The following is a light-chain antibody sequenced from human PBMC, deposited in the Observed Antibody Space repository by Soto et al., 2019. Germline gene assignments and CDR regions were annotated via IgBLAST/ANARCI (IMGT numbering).Light chain of an antibody. J-gene: IGKJ1*01. CDR3: QQYNSYSPT. CDR2: GAS. V-gene: IGKV3-20*01. Sequence: EIVMTQSPGTLSLSPGERATLSCRASQSVSSRLAWYQQKPGQAPRLLISGASSRATGIPDRFSGSGFGTDFTLTISRLEPEDFALYYCQQYNSYSPTFGQGTKVEIK. CDR1: QSVSSR.